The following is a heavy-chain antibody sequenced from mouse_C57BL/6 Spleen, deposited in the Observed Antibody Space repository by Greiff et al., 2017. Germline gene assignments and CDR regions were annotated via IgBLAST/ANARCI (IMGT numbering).Heavy chain of an antibody. Sequence: QVQLQQSGAELVRPGASVTLSCKASGYTFTDYEMHWVKQTPVHGLEWIGAIDPETGGTAYNQKFKGKAILTADKSSSTAYMELRSLTSEDSAVDYCTRGQGDYNAMDYWGQGTSVTVSS. J-gene: IGHJ4*01. CDR2: IDPETGGT. V-gene: IGHV1-15*01. CDR1: GYTFTDYE. CDR3: TRGQGDYNAMDY. D-gene: IGHD2-13*01.